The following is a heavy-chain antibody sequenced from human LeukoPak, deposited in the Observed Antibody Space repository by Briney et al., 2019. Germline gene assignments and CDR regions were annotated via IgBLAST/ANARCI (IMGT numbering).Heavy chain of an antibody. CDR2: INPITGDT. V-gene: IGHV1-2*02. Sequence: GASVKVSCKASGGTFSNYAISWVRQAPGQGLEWMGAINPITGDTNNAQKFQGGVTMTRDTSISTAYMELSRLRSDDTAVYYCARGVDLYSNYFDYWGQGTRVTVSS. D-gene: IGHD4-11*01. CDR3: ARGVDLYSNYFDY. J-gene: IGHJ4*02. CDR1: GGTFSNYA.